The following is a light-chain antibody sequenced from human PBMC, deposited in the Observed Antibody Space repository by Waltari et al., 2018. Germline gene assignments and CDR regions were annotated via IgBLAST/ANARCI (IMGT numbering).Light chain of an antibody. CDR1: QSVFWNSNKNNY. V-gene: IGKV4-1*01. J-gene: IGKJ4*01. CDR3: QQTYITPIS. CDR2: WAS. Sequence: IVMTQSPDSLAVSLGERATINCWSRQSVFWNSNKNNYLAWYQHKPGQPPKLLFYWASTREYGVPDRFSGSGSGTDFTLTITSLQPEDFATYYCQQTYITPISFGGGTKVQIK.